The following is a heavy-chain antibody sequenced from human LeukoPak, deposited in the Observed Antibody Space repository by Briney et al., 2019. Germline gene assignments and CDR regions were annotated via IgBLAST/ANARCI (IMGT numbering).Heavy chain of an antibody. Sequence: ASVKVSCKASGYTFTSYGISWVRQAPGQGLEWMGWISAYNGNTNYAQKLQGRVTMTTDTSTSTAYMELRSLRSDDTAVYYCARGRRYCSGGSCYFPILFDYWGQGTLVTVSS. CDR1: GYTFTSYG. CDR2: ISAYNGNT. D-gene: IGHD2-15*01. V-gene: IGHV1-18*01. J-gene: IGHJ4*02. CDR3: ARGRRYCSGGSCYFPILFDY.